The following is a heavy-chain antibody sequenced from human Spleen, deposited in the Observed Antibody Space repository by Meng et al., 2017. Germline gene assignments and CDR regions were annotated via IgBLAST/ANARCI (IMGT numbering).Heavy chain of an antibody. CDR2: IYSGGST. D-gene: IGHD3-16*02. CDR1: GFTASSNY. V-gene: IGHV3-66*02. CDR3: ARERRLGELSLGPPLLHGMDV. J-gene: IGHJ6*02. Sequence: GGSLRLSCAAPGFTASSNYMSWVRQAPGKGLEWVSGIYSGGSTYYADSMKGRFTISRDNPKNTLYLQMNSLRAEDTAVYYCARERRLGELSLGPPLLHGMDVWGQGTTVTVSS.